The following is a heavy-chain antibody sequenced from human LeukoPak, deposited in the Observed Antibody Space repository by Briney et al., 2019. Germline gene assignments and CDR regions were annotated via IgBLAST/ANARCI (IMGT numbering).Heavy chain of an antibody. Sequence: SETLSLTCAVYGGSFSDYYWSWIRQPPGKGLEWIGEINHSGSTNYNPSLKSRVTISVDTSKNQFSLKLSSVTAADTAVYYCARVGYSYGYGAYFDYWGQGTLVTVSS. J-gene: IGHJ4*02. CDR2: INHSGST. CDR1: GGSFSDYY. CDR3: ARVGYSYGYGAYFDY. V-gene: IGHV4-34*01. D-gene: IGHD5-18*01.